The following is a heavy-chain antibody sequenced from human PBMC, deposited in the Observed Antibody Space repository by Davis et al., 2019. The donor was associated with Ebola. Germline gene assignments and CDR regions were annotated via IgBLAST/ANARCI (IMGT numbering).Heavy chain of an antibody. CDR2: IYPGDSDT. CDR3: ARRAYNWNSRGLLSMDV. J-gene: IGHJ6*02. V-gene: IGHV5-51*01. CDR1: GYSFTSYW. D-gene: IGHD1-20*01. Sequence: PGGSLRLSCKGSGYSFTSYWIGWVRQMPGKGLEWMGIIYPGDSDTRYSPSFQGQVTISADKSISTAYLQWSSLKASDTAMYYCARRAYNWNSRGLLSMDVWGQGTTVTVSS.